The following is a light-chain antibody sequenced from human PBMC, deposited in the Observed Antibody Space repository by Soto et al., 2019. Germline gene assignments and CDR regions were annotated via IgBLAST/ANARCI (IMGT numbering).Light chain of an antibody. V-gene: IGKV1-5*01. CDR3: LQDYNYPLT. J-gene: IGKJ1*01. Sequence: DIQMTQSPSTLSASVGDRVTITCRASQSVRSWLAWYQQKPGRAHKFLIYDAYSLESGVQSRFSGSGSGTEFTLTIRSLQPEDFATYYCLQDYNYPLTFGQGTKVDIK. CDR2: DAY. CDR1: QSVRSW.